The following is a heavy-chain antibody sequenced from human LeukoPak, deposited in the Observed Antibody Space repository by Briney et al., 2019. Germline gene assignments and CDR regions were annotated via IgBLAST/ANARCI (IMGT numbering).Heavy chain of an antibody. CDR2: ISGSGVGT. Sequence: GGSLRLSCAASGFTFSSYGMSWVRQAPGKGLEGVSAISGSGVGTHYADSVKGRFTISRDNSKNTLYVQMHSLRAEDTAVYYCAKGGIAVAGTSCYYYMDVWGKGTTVTISS. D-gene: IGHD6-19*01. CDR1: GFTFSSYG. CDR3: AKGGIAVAGTSCYYYMDV. J-gene: IGHJ6*03. V-gene: IGHV3-23*01.